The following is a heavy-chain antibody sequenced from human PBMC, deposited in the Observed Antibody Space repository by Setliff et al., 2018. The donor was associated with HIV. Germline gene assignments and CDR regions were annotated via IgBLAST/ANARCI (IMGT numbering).Heavy chain of an antibody. J-gene: IGHJ4*02. CDR1: GFTFHEHA. CDR2: ISWDGRST. V-gene: IGHV3-43D*04. Sequence: PGGSLRLSCAASGFTFHEHAMHWVRQAPGKGLEWVSLISWDGRSTYYADSVKGRFTISRDNSRNSMYLQMSSLRAEDTALYYCAKDAAITATSSYFDYWGQGTLVTVSS. D-gene: IGHD1-20*01. CDR3: AKDAAITATSSYFDY.